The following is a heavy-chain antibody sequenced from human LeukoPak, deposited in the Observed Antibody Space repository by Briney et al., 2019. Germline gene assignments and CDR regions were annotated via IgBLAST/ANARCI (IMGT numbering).Heavy chain of an antibody. D-gene: IGHD5-12*01. V-gene: IGHV3-48*04. CDR2: ISGSSGII. Sequence: GGSLRLSCAASGFTFNTYTMNWVRQAPGKGLEWVSYISGSSGIIDYADSVRGRFTISRDNAKNSLYLQMSNLRAEDTAVYFCARGGGLDVWGQGATVTVSS. J-gene: IGHJ6*02. CDR1: GFTFNTYT. CDR3: ARGGGLDV.